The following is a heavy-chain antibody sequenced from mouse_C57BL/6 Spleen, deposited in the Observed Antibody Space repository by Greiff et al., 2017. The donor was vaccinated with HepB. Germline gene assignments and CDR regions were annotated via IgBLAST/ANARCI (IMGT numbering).Heavy chain of an antibody. Sequence: EVKLEESGPGLVKPSQSLSLTCSVTGYSITSGYYWNWIRQFPGNKLEWMGYISYDGSNNYNPSLKNRISITRDTSKNQFFLKLNSVTTEDTATYYCASIYYDYTDWYFDVWGTGTTVTVSS. D-gene: IGHD2-4*01. V-gene: IGHV3-6*01. J-gene: IGHJ1*03. CDR3: ASIYYDYTDWYFDV. CDR2: ISYDGSN. CDR1: GYSITSGYY.